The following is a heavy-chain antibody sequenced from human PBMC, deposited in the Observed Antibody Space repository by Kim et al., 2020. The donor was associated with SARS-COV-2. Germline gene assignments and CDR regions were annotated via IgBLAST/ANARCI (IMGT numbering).Heavy chain of an antibody. V-gene: IGHV4-39*07. Sequence: SETLSLTCTVSGDSIISSSYHWGWIRQSPGKGLEWIGTWYYSGTTYSNPSLMSRVTILVDTSKNQFSLTLNSVTAADTAIYFCACSTRARNDYWGQGTLVTVSS. CDR1: GDSIISSSYH. CDR2: WYYSGTT. J-gene: IGHJ4*02. CDR3: ACSTRARNDY. D-gene: IGHD6-13*01.